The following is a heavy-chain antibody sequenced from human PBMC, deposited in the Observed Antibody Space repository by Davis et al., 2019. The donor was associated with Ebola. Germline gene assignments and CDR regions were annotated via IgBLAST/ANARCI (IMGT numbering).Heavy chain of an antibody. Sequence: PSETLSLTCTVSGGSISSGDYYWSWIRQPPGKGLEWIGYIYYSGSTYYNPSLKSRVTISVDTSKNQFSLKLSSVTAADTAVYYRARENLMVRGVNNYYYGMDVWGQGTTVTVSS. CDR3: ARENLMVRGVNNYYYGMDV. CDR1: GGSISSGDYY. CDR2: IYYSGST. V-gene: IGHV4-30-4*01. D-gene: IGHD3-10*01. J-gene: IGHJ6*02.